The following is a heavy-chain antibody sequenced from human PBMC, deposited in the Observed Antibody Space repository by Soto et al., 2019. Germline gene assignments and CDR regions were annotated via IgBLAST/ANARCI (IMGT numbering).Heavy chain of an antibody. V-gene: IGHV3-21*01. J-gene: IGHJ4*02. CDR2: ISSSSSYI. Sequence: EVQLVESGGGLVKPGGSLRLSCAASGFTFSSYSMNWVRQAPGKGLGWVSSISSSSSYIDYADSVKGRFTISRDNAKNSLHLQMTSLRAEDTAVYYCAKEAGALSTRPVDYWWRGCLVSFSS. D-gene: IGHD3-16*02. CDR1: GFTFSSYS. CDR3: AKEAGALSTRPVDY.